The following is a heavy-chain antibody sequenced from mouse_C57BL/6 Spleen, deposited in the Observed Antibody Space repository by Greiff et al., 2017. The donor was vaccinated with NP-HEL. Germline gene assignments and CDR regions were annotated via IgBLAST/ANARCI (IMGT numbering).Heavy chain of an antibody. CDR1: GFTFSSYG. CDR2: ISSGGSYT. Sequence: EVQLVESGGDLVKPGGSLKLSCAASGFTFSSYGMSWVRQTPDKRLEWVATISSGGSYTYYPDSVKGRFTISRDNAKNTLYLQMSSLKSEDTAMYYCARQGNVYSEENYGGKGTTPTFSS. V-gene: IGHV5-6*01. J-gene: IGHJ1*03. D-gene: IGHD2-3*01. CDR3: ARQGNVYSEENY.